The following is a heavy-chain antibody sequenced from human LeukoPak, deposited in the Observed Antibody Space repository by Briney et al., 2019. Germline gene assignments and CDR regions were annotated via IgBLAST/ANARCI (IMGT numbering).Heavy chain of an antibody. V-gene: IGHV3-48*02. Sequence: GGSLRLSCAASGFTFSGYIMNRVRQAPGKGLEWVSYITSSSNTLYYADSMKGRITISRDNAKNSLYPQMSSLRDEDTAVYYCARAGSGWSLDYWGQGTLVTVSS. CDR1: GFTFSGYI. J-gene: IGHJ4*02. CDR2: ITSSSNTL. D-gene: IGHD6-19*01. CDR3: ARAGSGWSLDY.